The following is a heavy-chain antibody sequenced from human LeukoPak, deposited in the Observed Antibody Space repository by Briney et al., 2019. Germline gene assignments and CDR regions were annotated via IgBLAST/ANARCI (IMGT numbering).Heavy chain of an antibody. CDR3: ASAVGFCSSTSCYGGYFDY. Sequence: ETGGSLRLSCAASGFTFSTFGMHWVRRAPGKGLEWVAAIWYDESNKHYADSVKGRFTISRDNTKNALFLQMSSLRAEDTAVYYCASAVGFCSSTSCYGGYFDYWGQGTLVTVSS. CDR2: IWYDESNK. CDR1: GFTFSTFG. D-gene: IGHD2-2*01. V-gene: IGHV3-33*01. J-gene: IGHJ4*02.